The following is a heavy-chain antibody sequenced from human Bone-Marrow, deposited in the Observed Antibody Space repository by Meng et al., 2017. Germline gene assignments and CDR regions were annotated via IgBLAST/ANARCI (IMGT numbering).Heavy chain of an antibody. Sequence: VQLQRWGAGLLKPSETLSLPCAVFGGSLGVYYCNWFRQPPGKGLEWIGGSDHFGNTIYNPSFKGRLTLSVDTSKNQISLRLTSVIAADTAVYYCVYFRSGYFTSGQGTLVTVSS. J-gene: IGHJ5*02. D-gene: IGHD3-22*01. V-gene: IGHV4-34*01. CDR2: SDHFGNT. CDR3: VYFRSGYFT. CDR1: GGSLGVYY.